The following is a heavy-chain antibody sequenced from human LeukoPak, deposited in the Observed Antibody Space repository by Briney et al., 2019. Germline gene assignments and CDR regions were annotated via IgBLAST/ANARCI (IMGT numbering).Heavy chain of an antibody. D-gene: IGHD3-22*01. V-gene: IGHV4-59*01. CDR2: IYYSGST. CDR3: ARYDSSGRTFDY. J-gene: IGHJ4*02. Sequence: PSETLSLTCTVSGGSISSYYWSWIRQPPGKGLEWIGYIYYSGSTTYNPSLKSRVTISVDTSKNQFSLKLNSVTAADTAVYFCARYDSSGRTFDYWGQGTLVTVSS. CDR1: GGSISSYY.